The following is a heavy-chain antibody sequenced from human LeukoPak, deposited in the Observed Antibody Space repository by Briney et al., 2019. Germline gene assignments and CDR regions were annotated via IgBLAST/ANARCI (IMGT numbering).Heavy chain of an antibody. Sequence: GGSLRLSCAASGFTFSDYYMSWIRQAPGKGLEWVSYISSRSDFTNYADSVKGRFTISRDNAKNSLDLQMNSLRAEDTAVYYCVRTQYGSGRYFDDWGQGTLVTVSS. CDR1: GFTFSDYY. D-gene: IGHD3-10*01. CDR3: VRTQYGSGRYFDD. V-gene: IGHV3-11*03. J-gene: IGHJ5*02. CDR2: ISSRSDFT.